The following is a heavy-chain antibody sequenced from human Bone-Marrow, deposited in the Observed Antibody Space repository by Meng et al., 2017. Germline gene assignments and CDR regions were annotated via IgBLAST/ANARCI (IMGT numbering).Heavy chain of an antibody. D-gene: IGHD6-13*01. CDR3: ARWIQYSSSWSSFDY. Sequence: GESLKISCAASGFTFSSYEMNWVRQAPGKGLEWVSYISSSGSTIYYADSVKGQFTISRDNAKNSLYLQMNSLRAEDTAVYYCARWIQYSSSWSSFDYWGQGTLVTVSS. J-gene: IGHJ4*02. CDR2: ISSSGSTI. CDR1: GFTFSSYE. V-gene: IGHV3-48*03.